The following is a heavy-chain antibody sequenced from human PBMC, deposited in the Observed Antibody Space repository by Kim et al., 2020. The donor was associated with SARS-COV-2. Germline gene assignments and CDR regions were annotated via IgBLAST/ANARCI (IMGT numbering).Heavy chain of an antibody. CDR2: IIPIFGTS. J-gene: IGHJ6*02. CDR3: ARDATVNPYYYGMDV. D-gene: IGHD2-15*01. CDR1: GGTFSQYA. Sequence: SVKVSCKSSGGTFSQYAISWVRQAPGQGLEWMGGIIPIFGTSNYAQKFQGRVTITADESTSTAYMELSSLRSDDTAVYFCARDATVNPYYYGMDVWGQGTAVTVSS. V-gene: IGHV1-69*13.